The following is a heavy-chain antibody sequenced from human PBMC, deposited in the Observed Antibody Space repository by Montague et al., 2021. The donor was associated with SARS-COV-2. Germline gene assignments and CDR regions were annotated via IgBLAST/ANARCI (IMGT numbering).Heavy chain of an antibody. CDR1: GASRSTKNYY. CDR2: ISYSATS. J-gene: IGHJ4*02. V-gene: IGHV4-39*01. CDR3: ARLGITLGGVIVIRYYFDF. D-gene: IGHD3-16*02. Sequence: SETLSLTCTFSGASRSTKNYYWGWIRQPPGKGLEWIGSISYSATSYSNPSLKSRVTMSVDTSRNQLSLDLSSVTVADTAVYYCARLGITLGGVIVIRYYFDFWGQGTLVTVSS.